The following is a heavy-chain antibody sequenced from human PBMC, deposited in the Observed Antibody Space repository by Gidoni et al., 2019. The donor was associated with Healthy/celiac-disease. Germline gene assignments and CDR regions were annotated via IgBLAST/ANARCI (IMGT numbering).Heavy chain of an antibody. D-gene: IGHD5-18*01. J-gene: IGHJ5*02. CDR1: GGSFSGYY. CDR2: INHSGST. CDR3: ARGSAMDWFDP. V-gene: IGHV4-34*01. Sequence: QVQLQQWGAGLLKPSETLSLTCAVYGGSFSGYYWSWIRQPPGKGLEWIGEINHSGSTNYNPSLKSRVTISVDTSKNQFSLKLSSVTAADTAVYYCARGSAMDWFDPWGQGTLVTVSS.